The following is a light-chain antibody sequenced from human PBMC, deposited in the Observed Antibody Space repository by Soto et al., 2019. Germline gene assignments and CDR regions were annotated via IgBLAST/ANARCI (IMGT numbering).Light chain of an antibody. Sequence: EIVLTQSPATLSLSPGERATLSCRASQSVSSYLAWYQQKPGHAPRLLIYDASNRATGIPARFSGSGSGTDFTLTISSLEPEDFAVYYCQQRSNFITFGQGTRLEMK. CDR1: QSVSSY. CDR2: DAS. J-gene: IGKJ5*01. V-gene: IGKV3-11*01. CDR3: QQRSNFIT.